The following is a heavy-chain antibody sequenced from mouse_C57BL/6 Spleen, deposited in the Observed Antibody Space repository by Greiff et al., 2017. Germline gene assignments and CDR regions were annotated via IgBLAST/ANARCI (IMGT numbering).Heavy chain of an antibody. CDR1: GYTFTDYE. V-gene: IGHV1-15*01. CDR2: IDPETGGT. CDR3: TRSTANSRNYARDY. D-gene: IGHD1-2*01. Sequence: VQLQQSGAELVRPGASVTLSCKASGYTFTDYEMHWVKQTPVHGLEWIGAIDPETGGTAYNQKFKGKAILTADKSSSTAYMELRSLTSEDSAVYYCTRSTANSRNYARDYWGQGTSVTVSS. J-gene: IGHJ4*01.